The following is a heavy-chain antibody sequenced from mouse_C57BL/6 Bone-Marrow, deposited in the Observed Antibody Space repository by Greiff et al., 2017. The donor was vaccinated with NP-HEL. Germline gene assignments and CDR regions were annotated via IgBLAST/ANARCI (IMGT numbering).Heavy chain of an antibody. J-gene: IGHJ4*01. Sequence: VQLQQPGAELVKPGASVKMSCKASGYTFTSYWITWVKQRPGQGLEWIGDIYPGSGSTNYNEKFKSKATLTVDTSSSTAYMQLSSLTSEDSAVYYCAREGANWDDYAMDYWGQGTSVTVSS. CDR3: AREGANWDDYAMDY. CDR2: IYPGSGST. D-gene: IGHD4-1*02. CDR1: GYTFTSYW. V-gene: IGHV1-55*01.